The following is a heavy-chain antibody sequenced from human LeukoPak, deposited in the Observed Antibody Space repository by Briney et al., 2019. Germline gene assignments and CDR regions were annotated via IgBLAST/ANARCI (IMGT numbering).Heavy chain of an antibody. CDR1: GFTFSDYN. CDR2: ISRVSSYI. CDR3: ARKRGVGHDAFDI. Sequence: GGSLRLSCAASGFTFSDYNMNWVRQAPGKGLEWVSSISRVSSYISYADSVKGRFTISRDNAKNSLYLQMNSLRAEDTAVYYCARKRGVGHDAFDIWGQGTMVTVSS. V-gene: IGHV3-21*01. J-gene: IGHJ3*02.